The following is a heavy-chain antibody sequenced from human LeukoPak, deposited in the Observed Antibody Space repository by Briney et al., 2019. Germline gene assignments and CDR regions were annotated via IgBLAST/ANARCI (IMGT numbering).Heavy chain of an antibody. CDR2: ISAYNANT. CDR1: GYTFTNYG. J-gene: IGHJ4*02. V-gene: IGHV1-18*01. D-gene: IGHD1-26*01. CDR3: ARDYYSGSYYGDY. Sequence: APVKVSCKASGYTFTNYGISWVRQAPGQGLEWMGWISAYNANTNYAQRLQGRVTMTTDTSTSTAYMELRSLGSDDTAVYFCARDYYSGSYYGDYWGQGTLVTVSS.